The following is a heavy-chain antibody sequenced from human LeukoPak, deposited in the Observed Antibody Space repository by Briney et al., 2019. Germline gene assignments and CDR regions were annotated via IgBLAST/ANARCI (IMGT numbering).Heavy chain of an antibody. Sequence: ASVKVSCKVSGYTLTELSMHWVRQAPGKGREWMGHFDPEDGETIYAQKFQGRVTMTEDTSTDTAYMELSSLRSEDTAVYYCATGGYLAARSIAALRGAFDIWGQGTMVTVSS. V-gene: IGHV1-24*01. CDR1: GYTLTELS. J-gene: IGHJ3*02. CDR3: ATGGYLAARSIAALRGAFDI. D-gene: IGHD6-6*01. CDR2: FDPEDGET.